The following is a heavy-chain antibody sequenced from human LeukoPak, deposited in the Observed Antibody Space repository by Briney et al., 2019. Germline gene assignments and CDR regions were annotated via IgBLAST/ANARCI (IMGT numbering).Heavy chain of an antibody. D-gene: IGHD3-10*02. V-gene: IGHV3-7*01. J-gene: IGHJ6*04. CDR3: AELGITMIGGV. CDR1: GFTFSDHW. CDR2: INRDGSEK. Sequence: PGGSLRLSCAASGFTFSDHWMHWVRQAPGKGLEWVATINRDGSEKWYLDSVRGRFTISRDKAKNSLYLQMNSLRAEDTAVYYCAELGITMIGGVWGKGTTVTISS.